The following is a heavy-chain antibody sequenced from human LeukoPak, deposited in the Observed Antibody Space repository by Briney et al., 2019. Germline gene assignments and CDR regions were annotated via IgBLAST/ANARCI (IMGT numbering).Heavy chain of an antibody. CDR1: AFTFSSYA. V-gene: IGHV3-23*01. Sequence: GGSLRLSCAASAFTFSSYAMSWVRQDPGKVIAWDSNVSNSGDNAAHGDSVKGRFTISRDKSKNTLSLQMNSLRVEDTAVYYCATEGLGAAAGTFDYWGQGTLVTVSS. D-gene: IGHD6-13*01. J-gene: IGHJ4*02. CDR2: VSNSGDNA. CDR3: ATEGLGAAAGTFDY.